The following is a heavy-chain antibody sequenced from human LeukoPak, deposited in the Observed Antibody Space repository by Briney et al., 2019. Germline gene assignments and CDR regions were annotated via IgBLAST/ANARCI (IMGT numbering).Heavy chain of an antibody. D-gene: IGHD3-22*01. V-gene: IGHV3-11*04. J-gene: IGHJ4*02. CDR3: ARDGAPYDDSSGYPLQFDY. CDR1: GFTFGDYY. CDR2: ISSSGNSI. Sequence: GGSLRLSCAASGFTFGDYYMSWIRQAPGKGLEWVSYISSSGNSISYADSVKGRFTISRDNAKNTLYLQMNSLRAEDTAVYYCARDGAPYDDSSGYPLQFDYWGQGTLVTVSS.